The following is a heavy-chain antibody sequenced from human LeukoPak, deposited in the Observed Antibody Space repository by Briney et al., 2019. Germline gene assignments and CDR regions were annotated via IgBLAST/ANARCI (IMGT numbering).Heavy chain of an antibody. CDR1: GFTFSSYA. CDR2: IYAGGNT. J-gene: IGHJ1*01. D-gene: IGHD5-12*01. V-gene: IGHV3-53*01. Sequence: GGSLRLSCAASGFTFSSYAMSWVRQAPGKGLEWVSIIYAGGNTYYADSVKGRFTISRDTSNNTAYLEMNSLRVEDTAIYYCARDGAIVAGTAQHWGQGALVTVSS. CDR3: ARDGAIVAGTAQH.